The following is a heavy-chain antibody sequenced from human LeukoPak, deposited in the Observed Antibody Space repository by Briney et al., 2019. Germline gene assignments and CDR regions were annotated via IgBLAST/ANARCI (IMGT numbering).Heavy chain of an antibody. D-gene: IGHD1-7*01. Sequence: ASVKVSCKTSGYVSTGYYINWVRQAPGQGLEWMGRINPNTGDTYYAQKFQGRVSMTRDKSISTAYMGLTRLSSDDRAIYYCARGAGITGTNWVRLDHFDFWGQGTLVTVSS. CDR1: GYVSTGYY. CDR2: INPNTGDT. CDR3: ARGAGITGTNWVRLDHFDF. J-gene: IGHJ4*02. V-gene: IGHV1-2*06.